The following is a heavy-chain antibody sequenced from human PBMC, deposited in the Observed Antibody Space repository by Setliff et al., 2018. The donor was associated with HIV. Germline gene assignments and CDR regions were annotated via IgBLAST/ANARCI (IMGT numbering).Heavy chain of an antibody. V-gene: IGHV1-46*01. CDR2: INPTGGST. Sequence: EASVKVSCKPSGYSFTNHYMHWVRQAPGQGLEWMGVINPTGGSTRNTQKFQGRVAMTRDTSTSTVYMELSSLRSEDTAVYYCASAGAWQRNALDIWGQGTMVT. D-gene: IGHD5-12*01. CDR3: ASAGAWQRNALDI. CDR1: GYSFTNHY. J-gene: IGHJ3*02.